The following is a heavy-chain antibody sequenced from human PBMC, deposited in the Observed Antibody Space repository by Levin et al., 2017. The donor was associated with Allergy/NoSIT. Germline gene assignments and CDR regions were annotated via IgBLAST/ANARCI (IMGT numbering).Heavy chain of an antibody. CDR2: IKHSGST. CDR1: GGSFSDYY. V-gene: IGHV4-34*01. D-gene: IGHD6-13*01. CDR3: ARRQQLAQRPYFFDY. J-gene: IGHJ4*02. Sequence: NSSETLSLTCAVYGGSFSDYYWSWIRQPPGKGLEWIGEIKHSGSTNYNPSLKSRVTISVDTSKNQFSLKLSSVTAADTAVYYCARRQQLAQRPYFFDYWGQGILVTVSS.